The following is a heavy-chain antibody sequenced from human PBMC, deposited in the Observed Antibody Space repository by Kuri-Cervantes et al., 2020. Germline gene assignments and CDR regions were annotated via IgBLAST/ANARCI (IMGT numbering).Heavy chain of an antibody. CDR3: VNRVIMVRGVKGSGYYYGMDV. J-gene: IGHJ6*02. D-gene: IGHD3-10*01. CDR1: GFTFSSYA. CDR2: ISGSGGST. V-gene: IGHV3-23*01. Sequence: GGSLRLSCAASGFTFSSYAMSWVRQAPGKGLEWVSAISGSGGSTYYADSVKGRFTISRDNSKNTLYLQMNSLRAEDTAVYYCVNRVIMVRGVKGSGYYYGMDVWGQGTTVTVSS.